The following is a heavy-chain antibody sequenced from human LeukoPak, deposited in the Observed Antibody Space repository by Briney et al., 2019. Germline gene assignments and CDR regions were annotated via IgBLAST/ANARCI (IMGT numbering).Heavy chain of an antibody. V-gene: IGHV3-11*01. CDR2: ISSSGSTI. Sequence: GGSPRLSCAASGFTFSDYYMSWIRQAPGKGLEWVSYISSSGSTIYYADSVKGRFTISRDNAKNSLYLQMNSLRAEDTALYYCAKGAYGSGSYSDYWGQGTLVTVSS. J-gene: IGHJ4*02. D-gene: IGHD3-10*01. CDR3: AKGAYGSGSYSDY. CDR1: GFTFSDYY.